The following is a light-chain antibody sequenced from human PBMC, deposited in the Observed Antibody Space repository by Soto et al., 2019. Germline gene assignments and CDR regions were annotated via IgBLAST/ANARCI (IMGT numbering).Light chain of an antibody. J-gene: IGLJ1*01. CDR2: DVS. CDR1: SSDVGGYNY. V-gene: IGLV2-14*01. Sequence: QSVLTQPASVSGSPGQSITISCTGTSSDVGGYNYVSWYQQHPGKAPKLMIYDVSNRPSGLSNRFSGSKSGNTASLTISGLQAEDEADYYCSSYTSSSTRVFGTGTKVTV. CDR3: SSYTSSSTRV.